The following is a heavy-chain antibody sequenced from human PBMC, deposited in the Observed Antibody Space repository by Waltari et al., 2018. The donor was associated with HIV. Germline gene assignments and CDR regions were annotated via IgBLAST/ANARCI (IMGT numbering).Heavy chain of an antibody. J-gene: IGHJ5*02. V-gene: IGHV3-74*01. CDR2: INSDGSST. D-gene: IGHD3-10*01. CDR1: TFTFPSYW. CDR3: ARAYYDSGSNWFDP. Sequence: QLVESGGGLVQPGGSLRPSCAASTFTFPSYWMHWVRQAPGKGLVCVSRINSDGSSTSYADSVKGRFTISRDNAKNTLYLQMNSLKVEDTAVYYCARAYYDSGSNWFDPWGQGTLVTVSS.